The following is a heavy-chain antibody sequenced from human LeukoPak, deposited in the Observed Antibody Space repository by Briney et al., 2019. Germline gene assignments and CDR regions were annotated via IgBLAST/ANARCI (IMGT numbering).Heavy chain of an antibody. CDR3: ARDPPNWGFGY. Sequence: PGGSLRLSCAASGFTFSDYGMNWVCQAPGKGLEWVSYISSSSSTMYYADSVKGRFTISRDNAKKSLYLRMDSLRAEDTAVYYCARDPPNWGFGYWGQGTLVTVSS. D-gene: IGHD7-27*01. CDR1: GFTFSDYG. V-gene: IGHV3-48*01. J-gene: IGHJ4*02. CDR2: ISSSSSTM.